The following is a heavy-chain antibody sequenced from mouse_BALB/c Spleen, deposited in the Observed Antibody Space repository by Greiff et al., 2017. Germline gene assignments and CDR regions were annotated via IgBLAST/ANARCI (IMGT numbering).Heavy chain of an antibody. V-gene: IGHV1-80*01. J-gene: IGHJ2*01. D-gene: IGHD2-4*01. CDR1: GYAFSSYW. CDR3: ARYYDYVYYFDY. Sequence: VQLQQSGAELVRPGSSVKISCKASGYAFSSYWMNWVKQRPGQGLEWIGQIYPGDGDTNYNGKFKGKATLTADKSSSTAYMQLSSLTSEDSAVYFCARYYDYVYYFDYWGQGTTLTVSS. CDR2: IYPGDGDT.